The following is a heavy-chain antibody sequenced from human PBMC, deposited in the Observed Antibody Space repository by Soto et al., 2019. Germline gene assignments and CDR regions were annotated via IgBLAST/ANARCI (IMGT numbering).Heavy chain of an antibody. V-gene: IGHV1-69*02. CDR1: TFSSYT. D-gene: IGHD3-22*01. J-gene: IGHJ5*02. CDR3: ARNYYDSSGS. CDR2: FDPEDGET. Sequence: TFSSYTISWVRQAPGKGLEWMGGFDPEDGETIYAQKFQGRVTITADKSTSTAYMELSSLRSEDTAVYYCARNYYDSSGSWGQGTLVTVSS.